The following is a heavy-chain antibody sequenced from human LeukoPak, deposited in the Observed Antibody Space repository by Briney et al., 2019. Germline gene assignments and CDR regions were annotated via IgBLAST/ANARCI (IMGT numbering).Heavy chain of an antibody. Sequence: HPGRSLRLSCAASGFTFSSYGMHWVRQAPGKGLEWVAVISYDGSNKYYADSVKGRFTISRDNSKNTLDLQMNSLRAEDTAVYYCAREGVGATAFQNYFDYWGQGILVTVSS. CDR3: AREGVGATAFQNYFDY. CDR1: GFTFSSYG. CDR2: ISYDGSNK. D-gene: IGHD1-26*01. J-gene: IGHJ4*02. V-gene: IGHV3-30*03.